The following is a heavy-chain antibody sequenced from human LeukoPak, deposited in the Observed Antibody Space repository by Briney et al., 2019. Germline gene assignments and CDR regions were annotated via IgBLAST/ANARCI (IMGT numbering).Heavy chain of an antibody. CDR3: ARHPQRYYDILTGYSNNWFAP. CDR2: IDPSDSYT. V-gene: IGHV5-10-1*01. J-gene: IGHJ5*02. CDR1: GYSFTSYW. Sequence: GESLKISCKGSGYSFTSYWISWVRQMPGKGLEWMGRIDPSDSYTNYSPSFQGHVTISADKSISTAYLQWSSLKASDTAMYYCARHPQRYYDILTGYSNNWFAPGGQGTLVTVSS. D-gene: IGHD3-9*01.